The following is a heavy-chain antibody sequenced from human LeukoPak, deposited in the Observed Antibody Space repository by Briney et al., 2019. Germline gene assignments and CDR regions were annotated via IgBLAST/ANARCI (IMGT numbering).Heavy chain of an antibody. CDR2: ISYDGSHK. J-gene: IGHJ4*02. CDR3: ARCGGDCYGFNY. D-gene: IGHD2-21*02. Sequence: GGSLRLSCAASGITFSNYGMHWVRQAPGKGLEWVAVISYDGSHKYYADSVKGRFTISRDTSKNTLYLQMNSLRSEDTAVYYCARCGGDCYGFNYWGQGTLVTVSS. V-gene: IGHV3-30*03. CDR1: GITFSNYG.